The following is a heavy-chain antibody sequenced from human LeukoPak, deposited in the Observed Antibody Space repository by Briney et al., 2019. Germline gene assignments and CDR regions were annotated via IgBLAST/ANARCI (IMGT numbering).Heavy chain of an antibody. D-gene: IGHD3-10*01. J-gene: IGHJ4*02. CDR3: ASRYGSGSYGFDY. Sequence: SETLSLTCTVSGGSISSHYWSWIRQPPGKGLEWIGYMYYNGSMNYNPSLKSRVTISADTSKNQFSLKLSSVTAADTAVYYCASRYGSGSYGFDYWGQGTLVTVSS. CDR1: GGSISSHY. V-gene: IGHV4-59*11. CDR2: MYYNGSM.